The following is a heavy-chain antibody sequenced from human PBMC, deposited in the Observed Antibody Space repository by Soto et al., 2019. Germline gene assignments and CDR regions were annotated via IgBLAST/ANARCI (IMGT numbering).Heavy chain of an antibody. J-gene: IGHJ4*02. CDR2: IHHSGSA. Sequence: QVQLQESDPGLVKPSQTLSLTCSVSGGSISNDDYYWSWIRQSPGKGLEWIGHIHHSGSARYNPSLTGRVLISYDTSKSQFSLNLPSVTAADTAIYYCSGLGYCSGGSCHNYWGQGTLVTVSS. CDR1: GGSISNDDYY. V-gene: IGHV4-30-4*01. D-gene: IGHD2-15*01. CDR3: SGLGYCSGGSCHNY.